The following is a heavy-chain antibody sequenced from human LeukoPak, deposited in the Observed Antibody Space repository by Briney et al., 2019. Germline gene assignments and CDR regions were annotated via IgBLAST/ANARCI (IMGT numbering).Heavy chain of an antibody. J-gene: IGHJ3*02. V-gene: IGHV5-51*01. CDR2: IYPGDSDT. D-gene: IGHD6-19*01. Sequence: GESLKISCKGSGSSFTSYWIGWVRQMPGKGLEWMGIIYPGDSDTRYSPSFQGQVTISADKSISTAYLQWSSLKASDTAMYYCARHRTVAGRLSAFDIWGQGTMVTVSS. CDR3: ARHRTVAGRLSAFDI. CDR1: GSSFTSYW.